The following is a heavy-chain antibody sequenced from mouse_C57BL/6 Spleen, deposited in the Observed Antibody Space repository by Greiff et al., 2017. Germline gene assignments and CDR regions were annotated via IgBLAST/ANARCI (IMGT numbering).Heavy chain of an antibody. V-gene: IGHV14-3*01. D-gene: IGHD1-1*01. CDR3: ASVSSYDYYAMDY. Sequence: EVQLVESVAELVRPGASVKLSCTASGFNIKNTYMHWVKQRPEQGLEWIGRIDPANGNTKYAPKFQGKATITADTSSNTAYLQLSSLTSEDTAIYYCASVSSYDYYAMDYWGQGTSVTVSS. CDR2: IDPANGNT. J-gene: IGHJ4*01. CDR1: GFNIKNTY.